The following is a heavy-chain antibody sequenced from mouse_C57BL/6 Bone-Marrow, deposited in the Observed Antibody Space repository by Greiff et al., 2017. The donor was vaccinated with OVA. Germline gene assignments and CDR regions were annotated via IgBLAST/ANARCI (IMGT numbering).Heavy chain of an antibody. CDR3: ARYSNWYFDV. CDR1: GFTFSSYA. Sequence: EVMLVESGGGLVKPGGSLKLSCAASGFTFSSYAMSWVRQTPEKRLEWVATISDGGSYTYYPDNVKGRFTISRDNAKNNLYMQMSHLKSEDTAMYYCARYSNWYFDVWGTGTTVTVSS. D-gene: IGHD2-5*01. J-gene: IGHJ1*03. CDR2: ISDGGSYT. V-gene: IGHV5-4*03.